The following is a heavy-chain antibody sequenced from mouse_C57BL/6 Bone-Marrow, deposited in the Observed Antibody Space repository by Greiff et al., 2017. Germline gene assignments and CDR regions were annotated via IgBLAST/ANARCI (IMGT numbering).Heavy chain of an antibody. J-gene: IGHJ1*03. CDR1: YTFSRRVH. D-gene: IGHD4-1*01. CDR2: GQGLEWIG. CDR3: YEDSAVYYCARSPLGRPWYFDV. V-gene: IGHV1-87*01. Sequence: QVQLQQSGPELARPWASVKISCQAFYTFSRRVHFAIRDTNYWMQWVKQRPGQGLEWIGAIYPGNGDTSYNQKFKGKATLTADKSSSTAYMQLSSLTYEDSAVYYCARSPLGRPWYFDVWGTGTTVTVSS.